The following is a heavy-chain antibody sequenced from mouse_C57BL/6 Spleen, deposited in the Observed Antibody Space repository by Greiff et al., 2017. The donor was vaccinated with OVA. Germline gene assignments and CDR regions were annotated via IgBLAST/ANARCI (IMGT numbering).Heavy chain of an antibody. V-gene: IGHV1-55*01. Sequence: QVQLQQPGAELVKPGASVKMSCKASGYTFTSYWITWVKQRPGQGLEWIGDIYPGSGSTTYNEKFKSKATLTVDTSSSTAYMQLSSLTSEDSAVYYCARCSTAYAMDYWGQGTSVTVSS. CDR1: GYTFTSYW. J-gene: IGHJ4*01. D-gene: IGHD4-1*02. CDR2: IYPGSGST. CDR3: ARCSTAYAMDY.